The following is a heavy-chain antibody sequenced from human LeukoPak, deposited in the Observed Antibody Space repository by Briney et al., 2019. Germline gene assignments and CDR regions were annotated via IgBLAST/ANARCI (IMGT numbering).Heavy chain of an antibody. CDR2: ISAYNGNT. Sequence: ASVKVSCKASGYTFTSYGINWVRQAPGQGLEWMGWISAYNGNTNYAQKLQGRVTMTTDTSTSTAYMELRRLRSDDTAVYYCARGSCSGGSCYLNVGYWGQGTLVTVSS. V-gene: IGHV1-18*01. CDR3: ARGSCSGGSCYLNVGY. J-gene: IGHJ4*02. D-gene: IGHD2-15*01. CDR1: GYTFTSYG.